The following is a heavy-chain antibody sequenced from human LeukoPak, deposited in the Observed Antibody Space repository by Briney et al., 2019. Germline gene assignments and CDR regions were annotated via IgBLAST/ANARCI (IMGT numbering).Heavy chain of an antibody. V-gene: IGHV3-23*01. CDR1: GFTFSSYA. Sequence: GGSLRLSCAASGFTFSSYAMSWVRQAPGKGLEWVSAISGSGGSTYYADSVKGRFTISRDNSKNTLYLQMSSLRAEDTAVYYCAKASLIAPPPRDAFDIWGQGTMVTVSS. J-gene: IGHJ3*02. CDR2: ISGSGGST. CDR3: AKASLIAPPPRDAFDI. D-gene: IGHD3-22*01.